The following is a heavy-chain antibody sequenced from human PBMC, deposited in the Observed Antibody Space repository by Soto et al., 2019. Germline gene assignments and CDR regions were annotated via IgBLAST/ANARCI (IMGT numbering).Heavy chain of an antibody. V-gene: IGHV1-8*01. J-gene: IGHJ5*02. CDR1: GYTFTSYD. CDR2: MNPNSGNT. CDR3: ARVGLLSWYPTRLCSSTSCYELGPWFDP. D-gene: IGHD2-2*01. Sequence: ASVKVSCKASGYTFTSYDINWVRQATGQGLEWMGWMNPNSGNTGYAQKFQGRVTMTRNTSISTAYMELSSLRSEDTAVYYCARVGLLSWYPTRLCSSTSCYELGPWFDPWGQGTLVTVSS.